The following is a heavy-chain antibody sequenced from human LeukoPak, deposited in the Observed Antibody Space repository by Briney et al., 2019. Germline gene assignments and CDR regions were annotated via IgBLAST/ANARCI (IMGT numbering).Heavy chain of an antibody. J-gene: IGHJ5*02. D-gene: IGHD2-2*01. CDR1: GYTFTGFY. Sequence: ASVKVSCKASGYTFTGFYIHWLRQAPGQGLEWMGWTNPNSGDANYAPKFQGRVTMTRDTSITTAYMELSSLRSDDTAVYYCARRHCGSATCQRNWFDPWGQGSLVTVSS. CDR2: TNPNSGDA. V-gene: IGHV1-2*02. CDR3: ARRHCGSATCQRNWFDP.